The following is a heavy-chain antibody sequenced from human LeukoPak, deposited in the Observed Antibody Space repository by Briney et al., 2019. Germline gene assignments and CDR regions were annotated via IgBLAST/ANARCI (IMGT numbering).Heavy chain of an antibody. CDR2: ISSSGSYI. D-gene: IGHD5-18*01. Sequence: GGSLRLSCAGSGFTLSNYWMTWVRQAPGKGLEWVSSISSSGSYIYYADSVKGRFTISRDNAKNSLHLQMNSLRAEGTAVYYCARGSGVQVWSSLDYWGQGTLVTVSS. J-gene: IGHJ4*02. CDR3: ARGSGVQVWSSLDY. V-gene: IGHV3-21*01. CDR1: GFTLSNYW.